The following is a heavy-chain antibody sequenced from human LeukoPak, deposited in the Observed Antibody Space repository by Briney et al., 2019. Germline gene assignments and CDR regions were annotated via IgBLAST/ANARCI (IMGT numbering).Heavy chain of an antibody. Sequence: SVKVSCKASGGTFSSYAISWVRQAPGQGLEWMGRIIPILGIANYAQKFQGRVTITADKSTSTAYMELSSLRSEDTAVYYRARAVSSTSYGMDVWGQGTTVTVSS. CDR1: GGTFSSYA. V-gene: IGHV1-69*04. CDR2: IIPILGIA. CDR3: ARAVSSTSYGMDV. D-gene: IGHD2-2*01. J-gene: IGHJ6*02.